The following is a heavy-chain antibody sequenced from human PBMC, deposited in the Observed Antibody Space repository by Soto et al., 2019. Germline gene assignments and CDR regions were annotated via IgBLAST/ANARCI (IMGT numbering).Heavy chain of an antibody. CDR1: GFSLSTSGMR. J-gene: IGHJ4*02. V-gene: IGHV2-70*04. CDR2: IDWDDDK. CDR3: ARMFHCSGGTCPFDY. Sequence: SCPTLLNPTQTLTLTCTFSGFSLSTSGMRVSWIRQPPGKALEWLARIDWDDDKFYNTSLKTRLTISKDSSKNQVVLTMTNMDPVDTATYYCARMFHCSGGTCPFDYWGQGALVTVSS. D-gene: IGHD2-15*01.